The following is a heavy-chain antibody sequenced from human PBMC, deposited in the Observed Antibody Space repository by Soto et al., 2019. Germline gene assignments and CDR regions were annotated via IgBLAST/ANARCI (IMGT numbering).Heavy chain of an antibody. CDR1: GGSINNGNS. CDR2: IYYSGRT. Sequence: SETLSLTCTVSGGSINNGNSWSWVRQSPGRGLEWIGEIYYSGRTQYNPSLKSRISISVDNPKNQISLKLTSVTAADTARYYCAASYCSGGRCSAYAMDIWGQGTTVTVSS. CDR3: AASYCSGGRCSAYAMDI. D-gene: IGHD2-15*01. V-gene: IGHV4-4*02. J-gene: IGHJ6*02.